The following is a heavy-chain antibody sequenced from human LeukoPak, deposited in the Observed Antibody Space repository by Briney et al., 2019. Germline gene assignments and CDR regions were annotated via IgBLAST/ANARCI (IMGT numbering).Heavy chain of an antibody. CDR2: INSDGSST. CDR1: GFTFSSYW. V-gene: IGHV3-74*01. Sequence: PGGSLRLSCAASGFTFSSYWMHWVRQAPGKGLVWVSRINSDGSSTSYADSVKGRFTISRDNAKNSLYLQMNSLRAEDTAVYYCARDRSRAIAAAGFDYWGQGTLVTVSS. J-gene: IGHJ4*02. CDR3: ARDRSRAIAAAGFDY. D-gene: IGHD6-13*01.